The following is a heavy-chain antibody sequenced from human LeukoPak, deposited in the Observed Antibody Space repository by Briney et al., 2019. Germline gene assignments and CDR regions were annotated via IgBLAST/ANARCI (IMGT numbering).Heavy chain of an antibody. CDR2: ISAYNGNT. CDR1: GYTFTSYG. CDR3: AGVRVVPAANYFDY. J-gene: IGHJ4*02. V-gene: IGHV1-18*04. Sequence: ASVKVSCKASGYTFTSYGISWVRQAPGQGLEWMGWISAYNGNTNYAQKLQGRVTMTTDTSTSTAYMELRSLRSDDTAVYYCAGVRVVPAANYFDYWGQGTLVTVSS. D-gene: IGHD2-2*01.